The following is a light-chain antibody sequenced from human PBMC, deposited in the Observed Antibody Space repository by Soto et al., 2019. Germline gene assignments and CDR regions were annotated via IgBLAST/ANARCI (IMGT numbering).Light chain of an antibody. CDR1: HSVTTH. Sequence: EIVLTQSPDTLSLSPGERATLSCWASHSVTTHLAWFQQRPGQTPRLLICDASTRAPGIPARFSGSGSGTEFTLTISSLQSEDFAVYYCQQYNNWPETFGQGTKVDIK. J-gene: IGKJ1*01. V-gene: IGKV3D-15*01. CDR2: DAS. CDR3: QQYNNWPET.